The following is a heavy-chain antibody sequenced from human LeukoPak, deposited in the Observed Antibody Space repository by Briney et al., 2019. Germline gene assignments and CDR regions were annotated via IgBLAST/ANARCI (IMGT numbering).Heavy chain of an antibody. CDR3: ASGAKYAWELLRY. Sequence: PSETLSLTCGVYGGSFSAYYWTWIRQPPGKGLEWIGEINHSGSANYNPSLKSRVTISADTSKNQFSLKLTSVTAADTAVYYCASGAKYAWELLRYWGQGALVNVSS. J-gene: IGHJ4*02. CDR1: GGSFSAYY. CDR2: INHSGSA. D-gene: IGHD1-26*01. V-gene: IGHV4-34*01.